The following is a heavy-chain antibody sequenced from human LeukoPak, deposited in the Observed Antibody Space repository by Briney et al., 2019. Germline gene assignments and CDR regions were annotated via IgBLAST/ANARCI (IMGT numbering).Heavy chain of an antibody. CDR3: TRDRMAAIIGEFDY. J-gene: IGHJ4*02. Sequence: QAGGSLRLSCAASGFTFEDYGMHWVRQAPGKGLEWVAVISYDGINKYYADSVKGRFTISRDNSKNTLYLQMNSLRAEDTAVYYCTRDRMAAIIGEFDYWGQGTLVTVSS. CDR2: ISYDGINK. CDR1: GFTFEDYG. V-gene: IGHV3-30*03. D-gene: IGHD5-24*01.